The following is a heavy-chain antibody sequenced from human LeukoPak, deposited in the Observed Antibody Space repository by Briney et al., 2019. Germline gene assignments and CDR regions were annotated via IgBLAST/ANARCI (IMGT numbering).Heavy chain of an antibody. V-gene: IGHV4-59*01. Sequence: SETLSLTCSVSGGSINSYYWSWIRQPPGKGLEWIGYIYYSGSTNYNPSLKSRVTISVDTSKNQFSLRLSSVTAADTAVYYCARGSGVRGVREPADTWGQGTLVTVSS. CDR1: GGSINSYY. J-gene: IGHJ5*02. D-gene: IGHD3-10*01. CDR2: IYYSGST. CDR3: ARGSGVRGVREPADT.